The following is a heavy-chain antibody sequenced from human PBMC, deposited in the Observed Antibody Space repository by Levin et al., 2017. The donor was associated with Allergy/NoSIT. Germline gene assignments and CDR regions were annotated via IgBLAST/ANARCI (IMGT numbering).Heavy chain of an antibody. D-gene: IGHD4-17*01. CDR1: GFTFSSYG. CDR3: ARELTRGDYDFGGDY. CDR2: IWYDGSNK. V-gene: IGHV3-33*01. J-gene: IGHJ4*02. Sequence: HPGGSLRLSCAASGFTFSSYGMHWVRQAPGKGLEWVAVIWYDGSNKYYADSVKGRFTISRDNSKNTLYLQMNSLRAEDTAVYYCARELTRGDYDFGGDYWGQGTLVTVSS.